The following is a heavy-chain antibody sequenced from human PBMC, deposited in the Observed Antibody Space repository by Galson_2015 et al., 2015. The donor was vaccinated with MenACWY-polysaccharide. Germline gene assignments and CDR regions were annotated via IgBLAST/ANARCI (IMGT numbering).Heavy chain of an antibody. Sequence: SVKVSCKASGYTFTSYDINWVRQATGQGLEWMGGMNPNSGNTGYAQKFQGRVAMTRNTSISTAYMELSSLRSEDTAVYYCARGAGGPPHSMGRGVIIVDNWFGPWGQGTLVAVSS. CDR1: GYTFTSYD. CDR2: MNPNSGNT. V-gene: IGHV1-8*01. CDR3: ARGAGGPPHSMGRGVIIVDNWFGP. J-gene: IGHJ5*02. D-gene: IGHD3-10*01.